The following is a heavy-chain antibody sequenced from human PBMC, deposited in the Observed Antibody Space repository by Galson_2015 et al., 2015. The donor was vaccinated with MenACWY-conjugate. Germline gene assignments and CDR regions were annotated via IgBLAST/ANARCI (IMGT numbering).Heavy chain of an antibody. CDR3: ARGIVSWYFDY. CDR2: INHSGST. CDR1: GGSFSGYY. Sequence: ETLSLTCAVYGGSFSGYYWSWIRQPPGKGLEWIGEINHSGSTNYNPSLKSRVTISVDTSKNQFSLKLSSVTAADTAVYYCARGIVSWYFDYWGQGTLVTVSS. J-gene: IGHJ4*02. V-gene: IGHV4-34*01. D-gene: IGHD6-13*01.